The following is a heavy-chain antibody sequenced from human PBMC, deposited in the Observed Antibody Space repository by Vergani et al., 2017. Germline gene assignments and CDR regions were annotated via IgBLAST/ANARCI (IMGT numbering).Heavy chain of an antibody. J-gene: IGHJ4*02. CDR3: ARESGGGYGDSKEECD. V-gene: IGHV4-31*03. CDR2: IYYSGST. D-gene: IGHD4-17*01. Sequence: QVQLQESGPGLVKPSQTLSLTCTVSGGSISSGGYYWSWIRQHPGKGLEWIGYIYYSGSTYYNPSLKSRVTISVDTSKNQFTLKLSSVTAADTAVYYCARESGGGYGDSKEECDWGQGTLVTVSS. CDR1: GGSISSGGYY.